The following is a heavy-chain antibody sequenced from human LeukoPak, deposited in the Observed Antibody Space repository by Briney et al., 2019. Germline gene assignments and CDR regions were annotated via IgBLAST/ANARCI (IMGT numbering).Heavy chain of an antibody. CDR2: IKQDGSEK. V-gene: IGHV3-7*01. CDR1: GFTFSNYW. J-gene: IGHJ5*01. CDR3: AKEGAYPIITYDS. D-gene: IGHD1-14*01. Sequence: GGSLRLSCAASGFTFSNYWMNWLRQAPGKGLEWVANIKQDGSEKYYVDSVKGRFTISRDNAKNSLYLQMNGLRAEDAGVYYCAKEGAYPIITYDSWGQGTLVTVSS.